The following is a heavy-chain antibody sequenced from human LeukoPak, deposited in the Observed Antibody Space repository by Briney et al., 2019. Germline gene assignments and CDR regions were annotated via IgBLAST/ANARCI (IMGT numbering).Heavy chain of an antibody. Sequence: PSETLSLTCAVYGGSFSGYYWIWIRQPPGKGLEWIGEINHSGSTNYNPSLKSRVTISVDTSTKQFSLKLSSVTAADTGIYYCARGQVVPAAIRYYYYYGMDVWGQGTTVTVSS. CDR1: GGSFSGYY. V-gene: IGHV4-34*01. J-gene: IGHJ6*02. CDR3: ARGQVVPAAIRYYYYYGMDV. D-gene: IGHD2-2*01. CDR2: INHSGST.